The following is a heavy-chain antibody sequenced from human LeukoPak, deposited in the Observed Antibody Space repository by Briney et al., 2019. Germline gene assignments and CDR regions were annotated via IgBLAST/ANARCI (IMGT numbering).Heavy chain of an antibody. Sequence: PGGSPRLSCAASRFTFSDYYMSWIRQAPGKGLEWVSYISTSGSTIYYADSVKGRFTISRDNSKNTLYLQMNSLRAEDTAVYYCAKGDQWLGLSSEYFQHWGQGTLVTVSS. V-gene: IGHV3-11*04. CDR2: ISTSGSTI. CDR3: AKGDQWLGLSSEYFQH. D-gene: IGHD6-19*01. CDR1: RFTFSDYY. J-gene: IGHJ1*01.